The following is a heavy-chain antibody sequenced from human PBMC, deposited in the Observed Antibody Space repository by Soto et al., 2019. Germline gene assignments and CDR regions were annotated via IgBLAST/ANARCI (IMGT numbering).Heavy chain of an antibody. CDR3: ARGPHYYDSSGYYYDGLEYFQH. CDR2: INHSGST. V-gene: IGHV4-34*01. CDR1: GGSFSGYY. Sequence: PSETLSLTCAVYGGSFSGYYWSWIRQPPGKGLEWIGEINHSGSTNYNPSLKSRVTISVDTSKNQFSLKLSSVTAADTAVYYCARGPHYYDSSGYYYDGLEYFQHWGQGTLVTVSS. J-gene: IGHJ1*01. D-gene: IGHD3-22*01.